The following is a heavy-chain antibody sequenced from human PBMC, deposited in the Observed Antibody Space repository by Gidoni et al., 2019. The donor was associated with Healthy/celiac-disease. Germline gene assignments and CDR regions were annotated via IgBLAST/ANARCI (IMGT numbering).Heavy chain of an antibody. V-gene: IGHV3-48*02. CDR2: ISSSSSTI. D-gene: IGHD3-16*01. CDR3: ARLRYYDYVWGRTDNYGMDV. CDR1: GVTFSSYS. Sequence: EVQLVESGGGWVQPGGSLRLSCAASGVTFSSYSMNGVRQAPGQGLEGVSYISSSSSTIYYADSVKGRFTISRDNAKNSLYLQMNSLRDEDTAVYYCARLRYYDYVWGRTDNYGMDVWGQGTTVTVSS. J-gene: IGHJ6*02.